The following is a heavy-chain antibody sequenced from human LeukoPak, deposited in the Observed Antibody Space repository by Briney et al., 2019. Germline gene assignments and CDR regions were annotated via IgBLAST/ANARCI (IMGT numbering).Heavy chain of an antibody. J-gene: IGHJ4*02. CDR3: AKDWPVSGDHYSPFDY. Sequence: GGSLRLSCAASGFTFSSHAMSWARQAPGKGLEWVAAISRSGGNTYYGDSVRGRFTISRDSSKNTLHLQMDSLRAEDTAVYYCAKDWPVSGDHYSPFDYWGQGTLVTVSS. CDR2: ISRSGGNT. D-gene: IGHD4-11*01. CDR1: GFTFSSHA. V-gene: IGHV3-23*01.